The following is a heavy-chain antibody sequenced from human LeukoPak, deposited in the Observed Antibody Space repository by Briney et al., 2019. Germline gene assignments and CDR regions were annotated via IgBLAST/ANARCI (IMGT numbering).Heavy chain of an antibody. Sequence: GGSLRLSCAASGFTFSSYSKNWVRQAPGKGMEWVSYISSSSSTIYYADSVKGRFTISRDNAKNSLYLQMNSLRAEDTAVYYCASLTRGYSYGSTDYWGQGTLVTVSS. CDR1: GFTFSSYS. CDR2: ISSSSSTI. V-gene: IGHV3-48*01. D-gene: IGHD5-18*01. J-gene: IGHJ4*02. CDR3: ASLTRGYSYGSTDY.